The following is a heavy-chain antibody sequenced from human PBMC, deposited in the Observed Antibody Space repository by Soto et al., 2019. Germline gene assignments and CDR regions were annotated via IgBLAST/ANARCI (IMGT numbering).Heavy chain of an antibody. Sequence: GGSLRLSCAASGFTFSSYAMSWVRQAPGKGLEWVSAISGSGGSTYYADSVKGRFTISRDNSKNTLYLQMNSLRAEDTAVYYCAVDIVVVPGSEHWGQGTLVTVSS. CDR1: GFTFSSYA. J-gene: IGHJ1*01. D-gene: IGHD2-2*01. CDR3: AVDIVVVPGSEH. CDR2: ISGSGGST. V-gene: IGHV3-23*01.